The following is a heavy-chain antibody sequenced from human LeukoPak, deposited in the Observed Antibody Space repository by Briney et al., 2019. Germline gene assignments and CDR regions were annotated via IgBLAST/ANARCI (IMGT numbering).Heavy chain of an antibody. J-gene: IGHJ5*02. CDR3: ARLLGYDILTTHWFDP. D-gene: IGHD3-9*01. CDR2: TYYRSKWYN. CDR1: GDSVSSNSAA. V-gene: IGHV6-1*01. Sequence: SQTLSLTCAISGDSVSSNSAAWNWIRQSPSRGLEWLGRTYYRSKWYNDYAVSVKSRITINPDTSKNQFSLKLSSVTAADTAVYYCARLLGYDILTTHWFDPWGQGTLVTVSS.